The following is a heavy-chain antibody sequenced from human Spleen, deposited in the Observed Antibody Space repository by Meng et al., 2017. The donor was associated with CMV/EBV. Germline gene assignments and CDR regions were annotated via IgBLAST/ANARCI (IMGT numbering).Heavy chain of an antibody. D-gene: IGHD3-10*01. V-gene: IGHV3-48*03. CDR1: GFSFSSHD. CDR3: ASLYGSGSYYPFDAFDI. CDR2: ISSSGSTI. Sequence: GGSLRLSCAASGFSFSSHDMHWVRQTPGKGLEWVSYISSSGSTIYYADSVKGRFTISRDNAKNSLYLQMNSLRAEDTAVYYCASLYGSGSYYPFDAFDIWGQGTMVTVSS. J-gene: IGHJ3*02.